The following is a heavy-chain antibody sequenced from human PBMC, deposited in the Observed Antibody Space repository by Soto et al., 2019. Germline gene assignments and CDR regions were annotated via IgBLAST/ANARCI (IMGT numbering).Heavy chain of an antibody. CDR1: GFTFSNAW. J-gene: IGHJ4*02. Sequence: PGGSLRLSCAASGFTFSNAWMSWVRQAPGKGLEWVGRIKSKTDGGTTDYAAPVKGRFTISRDDSKNTLYLQMSSLKTEDTAVYYCTTTYYGSGSPNPYFDYWGQGTLVTVSS. CDR2: IKSKTDGGTT. CDR3: TTTYYGSGSPNPYFDY. V-gene: IGHV3-15*01. D-gene: IGHD3-10*01.